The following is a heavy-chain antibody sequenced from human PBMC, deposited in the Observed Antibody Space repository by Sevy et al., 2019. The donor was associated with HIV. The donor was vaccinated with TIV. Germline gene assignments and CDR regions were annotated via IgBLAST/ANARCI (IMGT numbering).Heavy chain of an antibody. J-gene: IGHJ4*02. CDR1: GYTLTKLA. D-gene: IGHD3-22*01. V-gene: IGHV1-24*01. Sequence: ASVQVSCKVSGYTLTKLAMHWVRQAPGKGLEWMGTFDPEDGETIYGQKFQGRVTMTEDTSIDTAYMELSSLRSEDTAVFYCAITKDYYDSRGSPFDYWGQGTLVTVSS. CDR3: AITKDYYDSRGSPFDY. CDR2: FDPEDGET.